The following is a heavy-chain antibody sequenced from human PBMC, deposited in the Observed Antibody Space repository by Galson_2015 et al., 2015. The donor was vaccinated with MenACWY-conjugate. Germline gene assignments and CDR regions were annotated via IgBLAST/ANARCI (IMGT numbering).Heavy chain of an antibody. CDR2: IKQDGSEK. CDR3: ARDGGILWFGEFDNDY. V-gene: IGHV3-7*03. D-gene: IGHD3-10*01. J-gene: IGHJ4*02. Sequence: CAASGFTFSSYWMSWVRQAPGKGLEWVANIKQDGSEKYYVDSVKGRFTISRDNAKNSLYLQMNSLRAEDTAVYYCARDGGILWFGEFDNDYWGQGTLVTVSS. CDR1: GFTFSSYW.